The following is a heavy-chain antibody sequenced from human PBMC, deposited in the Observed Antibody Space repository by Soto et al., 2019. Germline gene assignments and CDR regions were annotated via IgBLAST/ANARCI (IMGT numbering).Heavy chain of an antibody. CDR2: INWNSGSI. CDR3: AKGYNYDRSGNPDY. CDR1: GFTFDDYA. D-gene: IGHD3-22*01. V-gene: IGHV3-9*01. Sequence: LSLSCAASGFTFDDYAMHWVRQAPGKGLEWVSGINWNSGSIGYADSVKGRFTISRDNAKNSLYLQMNSLRTEDTALYYCAKGYNYDRSGNPDYWGQGTLVTSPQ. J-gene: IGHJ4*02.